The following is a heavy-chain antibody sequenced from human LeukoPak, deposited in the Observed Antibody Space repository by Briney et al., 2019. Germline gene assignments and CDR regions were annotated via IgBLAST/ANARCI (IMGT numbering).Heavy chain of an antibody. CDR3: ATAATLAYCGGDCYGRFDY. D-gene: IGHD2-21*02. CDR1: GFTFSSFG. CDR2: IWSDGSNQ. J-gene: IGHJ4*02. V-gene: IGHV3-33*01. Sequence: GRSLRLSCAASGFTFSSFGIHWVRQAPGKGLEWVAVIWSDGSNQYYADSVKGRFTISRDNYKNTLYLQMNSLRAEDTAVYYCATAATLAYCGGDCYGRFDYWGQGTLVTVSS.